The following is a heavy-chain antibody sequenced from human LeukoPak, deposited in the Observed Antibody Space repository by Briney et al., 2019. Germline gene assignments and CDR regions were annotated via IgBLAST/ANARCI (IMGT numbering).Heavy chain of an antibody. Sequence: PGGSLRLSWAASGFTLSSYSMNWVRQAPGKGLEWVSYISSSSSTIYYADSVKGRFTISRDNAKNSLYLQMNSLRAEDTAVCYCARGYDFWTFDYWGQGTLVTVSS. CDR1: GFTLSSYS. J-gene: IGHJ4*02. D-gene: IGHD3-3*01. V-gene: IGHV3-48*01. CDR3: ARGYDFWTFDY. CDR2: ISSSSSTI.